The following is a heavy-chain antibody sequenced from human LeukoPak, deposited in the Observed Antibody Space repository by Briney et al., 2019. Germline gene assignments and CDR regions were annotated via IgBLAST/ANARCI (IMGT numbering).Heavy chain of an antibody. D-gene: IGHD2-15*01. J-gene: IGHJ6*02. CDR1: GFTFSSYS. CDR2: ISSSSSYI. CDR3: ARGSGIVVVVAEYYGMDV. Sequence: GGSLRLSCAAPGFTFSSYSMNWVRQAPGKGLEWVSSISSSSSYIYYADSVKGRFTISRDNAKYSLYLQMNSLRAEDTAVYYCARGSGIVVVVAEYYGMDVWGQGTTVTVSS. V-gene: IGHV3-21*01.